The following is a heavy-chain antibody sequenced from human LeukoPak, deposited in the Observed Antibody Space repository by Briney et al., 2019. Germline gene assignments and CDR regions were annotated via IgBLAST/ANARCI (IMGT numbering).Heavy chain of an antibody. CDR1: GFTFSSYG. V-gene: IGHV3-30*02. D-gene: IGHD2-2*01. CDR2: IRYDGSNQ. CDR3: AKDPSFTSSKCYPPGI. Sequence: GGSLRLSCAASGFTFSSYGMNWVRQAPGKGLEWVAFIRYDGSNQYYADSVKGRLTISRDNSKNTLYLQMNSLRAEDTAVYYCAKDPSFTSSKCYPPGIWGQGTMVTVSS. J-gene: IGHJ3*02.